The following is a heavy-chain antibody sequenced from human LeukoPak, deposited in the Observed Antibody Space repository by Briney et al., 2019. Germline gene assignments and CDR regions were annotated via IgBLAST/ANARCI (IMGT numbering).Heavy chain of an antibody. V-gene: IGHV4-39*07. D-gene: IGHD2-15*01. CDR3: ARGVVVAATAKFDY. CDR1: GGSISSDSYY. J-gene: IGHJ4*02. CDR2: IYYSGST. Sequence: SETLSLTCTVSGGSISSDSYYWAWIRQPPGKGLEWIASIYYSGSTYYNPSLKSRVTISVDTSKNQFSLKLSSVTAADTAVYYCARGVVVAATAKFDYWGQGTLVTVSS.